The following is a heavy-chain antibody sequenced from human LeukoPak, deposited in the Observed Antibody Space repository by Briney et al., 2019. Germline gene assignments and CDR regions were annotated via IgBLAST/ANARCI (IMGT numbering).Heavy chain of an antibody. D-gene: IGHD2-2*01. J-gene: IGHJ6*03. CDR3: ARVPVRYYYMDV. CDR1: GYTFTGYY. Sequence: ASVKVSCKASGYTFTGYYMHWVRQAPGQGLEWMGWINPNSGGTNYARKFQGRVTMTRDTSISTAYMELSRLRSDDTAVYYCARVPVRYYYMDVWGKGTTVTVSS. V-gene: IGHV1-2*02. CDR2: INPNSGGT.